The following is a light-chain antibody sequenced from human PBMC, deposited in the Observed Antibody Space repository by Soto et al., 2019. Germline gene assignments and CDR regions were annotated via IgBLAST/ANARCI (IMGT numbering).Light chain of an antibody. CDR2: SAP. J-gene: IGKJ2*01. Sequence: EIVLTQSPRTLSLSPGERATLSCRASQSVSSIYLAWYQQKPGQAPRLLIYSAPSRATGIPDRFSGSGSGTDFTLTISRLEPEDFAVYYCQQYGSSMYTFGQGAKVDIK. CDR1: QSVSSIY. CDR3: QQYGSSMYT. V-gene: IGKV3-20*01.